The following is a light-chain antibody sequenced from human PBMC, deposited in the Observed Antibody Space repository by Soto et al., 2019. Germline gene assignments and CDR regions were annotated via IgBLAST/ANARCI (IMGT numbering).Light chain of an antibody. CDR3: QQFGSSPLT. Sequence: EFVLTQSPGTLSLSPGERATLSCRASQTIRNNYLAWYQQKPGQAPRLLIYAASSRATGIPDRFSGGGSGTDFTLTISRLEPEDFAVYYCQQFGSSPLTFGGGTKVEI. CDR2: AAS. V-gene: IGKV3-20*01. CDR1: QTIRNNY. J-gene: IGKJ4*01.